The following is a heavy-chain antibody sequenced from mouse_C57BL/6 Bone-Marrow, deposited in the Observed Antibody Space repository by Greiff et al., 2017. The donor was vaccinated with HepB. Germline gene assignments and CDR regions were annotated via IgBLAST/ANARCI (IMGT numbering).Heavy chain of an antibody. V-gene: IGHV5-4*01. J-gene: IGHJ2*01. CDR2: ISDGGSYT. CDR3: AREAIYTGY. Sequence: EVMLVESGGGLVKPGGSLKLSCAASGFTFSSYAMSWVRQTPEKRLEWVATISDGGSYTYYPDNVKGRFTISRDNAKNNLYLQMSHLKSEDTAMYDCAREAIYTGYWGQGTTLTVSS. D-gene: IGHD1-3*01. CDR1: GFTFSSYA.